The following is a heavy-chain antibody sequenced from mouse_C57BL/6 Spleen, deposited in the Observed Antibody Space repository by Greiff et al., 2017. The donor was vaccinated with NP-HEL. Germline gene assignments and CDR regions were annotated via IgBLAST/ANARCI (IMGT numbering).Heavy chain of an antibody. CDR3: ASGYYGSSLFDY. CDR2: IYPGDGAT. V-gene: IGHV1-82*01. D-gene: IGHD1-1*01. J-gene: IGHJ2*01. Sequence: QVQLQQSGPELVKPGASVKISCKASGYAFSSSWMNWVKQRPGKGLEWIGRIYPGDGATNYNGKFKGKATLTADKSSSTAYMQLSSLTSEDSAVYFCASGYYGSSLFDYWGQGTTLTVSS. CDR1: GYAFSSSW.